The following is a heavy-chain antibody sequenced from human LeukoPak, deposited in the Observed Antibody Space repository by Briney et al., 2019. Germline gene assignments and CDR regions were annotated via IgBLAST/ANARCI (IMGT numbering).Heavy chain of an antibody. D-gene: IGHD2-2*01. CDR3: ARVLIVVVPAAMREGYYYYYGMDV. Sequence: ASVKVSCKASGYTFTSYDINWVRQATGQGLEWMGWMNPNSGNTGYAQKFQGRVTMTRSTSISTAYMKLSSLRSEDTAVYYCARVLIVVVPAAMREGYYYYYGMDVWGQGTTVTVSS. CDR2: MNPNSGNT. V-gene: IGHV1-8*01. J-gene: IGHJ6*02. CDR1: GYTFTSYD.